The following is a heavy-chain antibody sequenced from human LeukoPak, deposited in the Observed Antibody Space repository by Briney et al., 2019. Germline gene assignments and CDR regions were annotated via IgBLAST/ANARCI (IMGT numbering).Heavy chain of an antibody. CDR2: IYSGGST. CDR3: ARGRRDYGDYPY. CDR1: GFTLSSNY. J-gene: IGHJ4*02. D-gene: IGHD4-17*01. Sequence: GGSLRLSCAASGFTLSSNYMSWVRQAPGRGLEWVSVIYSGGSTYYAGSVKGRFTISRDNSKNALYLQMNSLRAEDTAVYYCARGRRDYGDYPYWGQGTLVTVSS. V-gene: IGHV3-53*01.